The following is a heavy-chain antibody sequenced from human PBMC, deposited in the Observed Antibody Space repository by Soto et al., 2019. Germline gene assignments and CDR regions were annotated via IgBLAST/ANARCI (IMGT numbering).Heavy chain of an antibody. D-gene: IGHD4-17*01. J-gene: IGHJ6*02. V-gene: IGHV1-69*01. CDR3: ARMIGDYEASYYGMDV. CDR2: IIPIFGTA. Sequence: QVQLVQSGAEVKKPGSSVKVSCKASGGTFSSYAISWVRQAPGQGLEWMGGIIPIFGTANYAQKFQGRVTISEDESTSTAYMELSRLRSEDTAVYYCARMIGDYEASYYGMDVRGQGTTVTVSS. CDR1: GGTFSSYA.